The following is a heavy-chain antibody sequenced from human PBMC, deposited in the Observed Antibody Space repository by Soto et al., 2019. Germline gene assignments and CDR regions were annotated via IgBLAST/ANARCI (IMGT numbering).Heavy chain of an antibody. J-gene: IGHJ2*01. CDR1: GFTFSSYA. CDR2: ISGSGGST. D-gene: IGHD1-7*01. V-gene: IGHV3-23*01. CDR3: AKDLEELPSLVGGVDL. Sequence: GGSLRLSCAASGFTFSSYAMSWVRQAPGKGLEWVSAISGSGGSTYYADSVKGRFTISRDNSKNTLYLQMNSLRAEDTAVYYCAKDLEELPSLVGGVDLWGRGTLVTVSS.